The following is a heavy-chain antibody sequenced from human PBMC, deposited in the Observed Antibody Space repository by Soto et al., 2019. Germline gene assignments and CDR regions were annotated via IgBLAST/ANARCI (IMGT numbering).Heavy chain of an antibody. D-gene: IGHD2-8*01. V-gene: IGHV4-4*02. CDR2: IFHTGGN. CDR3: ATAVYCTTVNCWDDFHYYTIDV. Sequence: QVQLQESGPGLVEPSGTLSLTCFVSGDSINNTYWWSWVRQAPGKGLEWIGEIFHTGGNSYIPSLMGRITLSVNTSKNQFSLKLTSVTAADTAVYYCATAVYCTTVNCWDDFHYYTIDVWGQGTAITVSS. CDR1: GDSINNTYW. J-gene: IGHJ6*02.